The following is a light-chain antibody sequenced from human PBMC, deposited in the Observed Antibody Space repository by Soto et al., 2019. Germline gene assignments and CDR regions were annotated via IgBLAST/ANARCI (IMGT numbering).Light chain of an antibody. CDR3: QEYGNSRT. V-gene: IGKV3-20*01. J-gene: IGKJ1*01. CDR1: QSVASSY. Sequence: EIVLTQSPGNLSLSPGEGATLSCRASQSVASSYLAWYQQKPGQAPRLLIYGASSRATGIPDRFSGSGSGTDFTLTISRLEPEDFAVYYCQEYGNSRTFGQWTKVEIK. CDR2: GAS.